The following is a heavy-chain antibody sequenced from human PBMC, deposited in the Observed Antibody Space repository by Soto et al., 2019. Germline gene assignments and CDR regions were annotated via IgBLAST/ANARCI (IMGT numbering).Heavy chain of an antibody. CDR1: GYTFTSSG. V-gene: IGHV1-18*01. J-gene: IGHJ3*02. D-gene: IGHD3-9*01. CDR2: ISAYNGNT. CDR3: ARSRDFDWAFYAFDI. Sequence: ASVKVSCKASGYTFTSSGISWVRQAPGQGLEWMGWISAYNGNTNYVEKFQGRVTMTIDTSTSTAYMELRSLRSDDTAVYYCARSRDFDWAFYAFDIWGQGTMVTVS.